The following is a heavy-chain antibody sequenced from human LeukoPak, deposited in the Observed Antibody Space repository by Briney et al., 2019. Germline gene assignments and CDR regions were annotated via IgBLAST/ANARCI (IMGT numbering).Heavy chain of an antibody. V-gene: IGHV3-53*01. CDR1: GFRVSSNH. CDR2: IYTGDVT. J-gene: IGHJ4*02. D-gene: IGHD3-22*01. Sequence: GGSLRLSCAVSGFRVSSNHMTWVRQAPGKGLEWVSLIYTGDVTYYVDSVKGRFTISTDNSKNILYLQMDSLTAEDTALYYCARERDYDTYIDYWGQGTLVTVSS. CDR3: ARERDYDTYIDY.